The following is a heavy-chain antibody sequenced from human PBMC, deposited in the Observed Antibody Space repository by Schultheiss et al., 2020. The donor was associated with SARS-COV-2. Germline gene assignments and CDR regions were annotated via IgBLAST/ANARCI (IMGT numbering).Heavy chain of an antibody. CDR3: ARLYSAYDKGDY. CDR1: GGSISSYY. CDR2: IYYSGST. V-gene: IGHV4-59*12. J-gene: IGHJ4*02. D-gene: IGHD5-12*01. Sequence: SETLSLTCTVSGGSISSYYWSWIRQPPGKGLEWIGYIYYSGSTNYNPSLKSRFTISVDTSKNQFSLKLSSVTAADTAVYYCARLYSAYDKGDYWGQGTLVTVSS.